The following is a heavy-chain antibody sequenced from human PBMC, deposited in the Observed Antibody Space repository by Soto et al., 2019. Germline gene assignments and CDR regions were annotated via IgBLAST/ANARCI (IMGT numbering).Heavy chain of an antibody. Sequence: SETLSLTCAVYGGSFSGYYWSWIRQPPGKGLEWIGEINHSGSTNYNPSLKSRVTISVDTSKNQFSLKLSSVTAADTAVYYCARWPKIYYYYGMDVWGQGTTVTVSS. J-gene: IGHJ6*02. CDR2: INHSGST. V-gene: IGHV4-34*01. CDR3: ARWPKIYYYYGMDV. CDR1: GGSFSGYY.